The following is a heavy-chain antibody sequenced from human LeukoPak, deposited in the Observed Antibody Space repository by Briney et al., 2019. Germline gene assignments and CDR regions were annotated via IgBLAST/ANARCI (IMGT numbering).Heavy chain of an antibody. Sequence: VASVKVSCKSSGYTFTDYDINWVRQAAGQGLEWMGWMNPDSGNTGYAQRFQGRVIMTSDTSINTAYMELTSLRSEDTAVYYCARARSYRHQLNALSYWYDPWGQGTLVTVSS. V-gene: IGHV1-8*02. J-gene: IGHJ5*02. CDR2: MNPDSGNT. D-gene: IGHD5-24*01. CDR3: ARARSYRHQLNALSYWYDP. CDR1: GYTFTDYD.